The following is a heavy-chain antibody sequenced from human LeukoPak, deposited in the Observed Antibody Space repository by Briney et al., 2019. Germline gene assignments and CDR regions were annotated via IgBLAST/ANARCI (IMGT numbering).Heavy chain of an antibody. CDR2: IYPGDSDT. V-gene: IGHV5-51*01. Sequence: GESLKISCKGSEYSFTNYWIGWVRQMSGKGLEWVGIIYPGDSDTRYSPSFQGQVTISADKSISTAYLQWSSLKASDTAMYFCATYAGSYSKYFQHWGQGTLVTVSS. CDR1: EYSFTNYW. D-gene: IGHD3-10*01. CDR3: ATYAGSYSKYFQH. J-gene: IGHJ1*01.